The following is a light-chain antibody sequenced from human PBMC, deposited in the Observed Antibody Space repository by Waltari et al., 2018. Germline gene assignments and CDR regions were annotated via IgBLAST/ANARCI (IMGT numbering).Light chain of an antibody. Sequence: QSALTQPASVSGSPGQSITIPCPGTSSDIGASNYVSWYQKNPGKAPKVMIYDVSNRPPGVSSRFSGSKSGNTASLTISGLQAEDEADYYCSSYTSSSTYVFGSGTMVTVL. CDR1: SSDIGASNY. CDR3: SSYTSSSTYV. J-gene: IGLJ1*01. V-gene: IGLV2-14*01. CDR2: DVS.